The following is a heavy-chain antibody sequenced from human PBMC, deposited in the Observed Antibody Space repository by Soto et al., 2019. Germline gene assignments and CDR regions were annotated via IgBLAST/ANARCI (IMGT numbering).Heavy chain of an antibody. J-gene: IGHJ4*02. CDR1: GGSISSGGYY. CDR2: IYYSGST. V-gene: IGHV4-31*03. Sequence: PSETLSLTCTVSGGSISSGGYYWSWIRQHPGKGLEWIGYIYYSGSTYYNPSLKSRVTISVDTSKNQFSLKLSSVTAADTAVYYCAREGSPAYRVRGVTTYDYWGQGTLVTVSS. CDR3: AREGSPAYRVRGVTTYDY. D-gene: IGHD3-10*01.